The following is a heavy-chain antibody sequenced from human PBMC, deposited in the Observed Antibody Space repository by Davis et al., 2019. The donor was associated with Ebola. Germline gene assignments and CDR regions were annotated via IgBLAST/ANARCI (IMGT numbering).Heavy chain of an antibody. CDR2: ISSDSDYI. J-gene: IGHJ6*04. CDR1: GFTFSTYS. V-gene: IGHV3-21*01. CDR3: ARDTYYYGSGSYMYGMDV. Sequence: GESLKISCAASGFTFSTYSMSWVRQAPGKGLEWVSSISSDSDYIYYADSAKGRFTISRDNSKNTVYLQMNSLRAEDTAVYYCARDTYYYGSGSYMYGMDVWGKGTTVTVSS. D-gene: IGHD3-10*01.